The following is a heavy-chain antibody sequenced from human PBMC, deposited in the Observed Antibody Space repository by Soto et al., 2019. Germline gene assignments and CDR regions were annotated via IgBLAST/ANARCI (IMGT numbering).Heavy chain of an antibody. CDR2: ISYDGSNK. CDR3: AKDNTPFLVGATIGCGY. Sequence: QVQLVESGGGVVQPGRSLRLSCAASGFTFSRYDMHWVRQAPGKGLEWVAVISYDGSNKYYADSVKGRFTISRDNSKNTLYLQMNSLRAEDTAVYYCAKDNTPFLVGATIGCGYWGQGTLVTVSS. D-gene: IGHD1-26*01. J-gene: IGHJ4*02. V-gene: IGHV3-30*18. CDR1: GFTFSRYD.